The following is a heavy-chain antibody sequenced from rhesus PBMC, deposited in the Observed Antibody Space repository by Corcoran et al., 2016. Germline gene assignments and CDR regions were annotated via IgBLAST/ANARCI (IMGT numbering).Heavy chain of an antibody. CDR3: ARGQGYSGYSFGDFDY. D-gene: IGHD5-30*01. J-gene: IGHJ4*01. V-gene: IGHV4-160*01. Sequence: QVQLQESGPGLVKPSETLSLTCAVSGGSISSNYWSWIRQPPGKGLEWIGYIYGSIGTPYYNPSLKSRVTISTDTSKNRFSLKLSSVTAADTAVYYCARGQGYSGYSFGDFDYWGQGVLVTVSS. CDR1: GGSISSNY. CDR2: IYGSIGTP.